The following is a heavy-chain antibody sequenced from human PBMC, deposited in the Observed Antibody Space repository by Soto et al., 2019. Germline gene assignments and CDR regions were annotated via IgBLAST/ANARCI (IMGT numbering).Heavy chain of an antibody. D-gene: IGHD1-26*01. J-gene: IGHJ6*02. V-gene: IGHV4-59*01. CDR3: ARDLLPEDYYYGMDV. Sequence: QVQLQESGPGLVKPSETLSLTCTVSGGSISSYYWSWIRQPPGKGLEWIGYIYYSGSTNYNPSLKSRFTIXXAXSXXQFSLKLSSVTAAATAVYYCARDLLPEDYYYGMDVWGQGTTVTVSS. CDR2: IYYSGST. CDR1: GGSISSYY.